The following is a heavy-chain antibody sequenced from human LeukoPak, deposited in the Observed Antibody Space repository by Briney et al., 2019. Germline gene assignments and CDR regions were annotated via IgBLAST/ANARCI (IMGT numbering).Heavy chain of an antibody. CDR3: ARVYSSGWPFDY. Sequence: SVKVSCKASGGTFSSYAISWVRQAPGQGLEWVGGIIPIFGTANYAQKFQGRVTITADESTSTAYMELSSLRSEDTAVYYCARVYSSGWPFDYWGQGTLVTVSS. CDR1: GGTFSSYA. V-gene: IGHV1-69*13. CDR2: IIPIFGTA. J-gene: IGHJ4*02. D-gene: IGHD6-19*01.